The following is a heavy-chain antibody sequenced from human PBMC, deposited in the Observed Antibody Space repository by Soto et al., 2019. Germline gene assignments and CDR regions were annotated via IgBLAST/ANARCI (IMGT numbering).Heavy chain of an antibody. J-gene: IGHJ4*02. CDR2: ISSNGGST. CDR1: GFTFTSYA. CDR3: ARGGTDSRHPIWF. D-gene: IGHD6-13*01. Sequence: GESLKISCAASGFTFTSYAMHWVRQAPGKGLEYVSTISSNGGSTYYADSVKGRFTISRDNSKNTLYLQMDSLRVEDMAVYYCARGGTDSRHPIWFWDQRTQVTV. V-gene: IGHV3-64*02.